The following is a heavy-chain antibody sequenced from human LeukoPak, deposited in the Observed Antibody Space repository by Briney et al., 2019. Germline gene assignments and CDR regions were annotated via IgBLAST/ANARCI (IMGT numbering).Heavy chain of an antibody. CDR2: IYSGGST. V-gene: IGHV3-66*01. CDR1: GFTVSSNY. Sequence: PGGSLSLSCAASGFTVSSNYMSWVRQAPGKGLECVSVIYSGGSTYYADSVKGRFTISRDNSKNTLYLQMNSLRAEDTAVYYCATTLGGGHVIFASWCQGTLVTVSS. CDR3: ATTLGGGHVIFAS. J-gene: IGHJ4*02. D-gene: IGHD2-15*01.